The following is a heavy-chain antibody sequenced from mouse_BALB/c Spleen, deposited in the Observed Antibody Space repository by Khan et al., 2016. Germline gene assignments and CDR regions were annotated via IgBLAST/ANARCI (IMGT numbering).Heavy chain of an antibody. CDR2: ISDSGST. D-gene: IGHD1-1*01. J-gene: IGHJ4*01. CDR1: GFSITSDYA. Sequence: EVQLQESGPGLVKPSQSLSLTCTVTGFSITSDYAWNWIRQFPGNRLEWTGYISDSGSTSYHPSLKSRISITRDTSKNKFFLQLNTVTSEDTATYCCAISEYGDKDAMEYCGQGTSVTVSS. CDR3: AISEYGDKDAMEY. V-gene: IGHV3-2*02.